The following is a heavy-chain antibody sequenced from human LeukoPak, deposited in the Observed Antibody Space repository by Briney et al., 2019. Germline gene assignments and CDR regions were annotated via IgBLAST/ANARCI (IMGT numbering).Heavy chain of an antibody. J-gene: IGHJ3*02. CDR2: ISSGSDYI. CDR3: TNDLRPELPGGAFDI. V-gene: IGHV3-21*01. D-gene: IGHD1-14*01. Sequence: GRSLRLSCAASGFTFSDYGMNWVRQAPGRGLEWVSSISSGSDYIYYGDSVKGRFTICRENAKNSLYLQLNSMRAEDTALYYCTNDLRPELPGGAFDIWGQGTMVTVSS. CDR1: GFTFSDYG.